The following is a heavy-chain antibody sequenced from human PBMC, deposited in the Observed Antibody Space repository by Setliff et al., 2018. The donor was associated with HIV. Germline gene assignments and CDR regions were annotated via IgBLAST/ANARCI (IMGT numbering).Heavy chain of an antibody. J-gene: IGHJ3*02. CDR3: ARNPCSGGSCPDAFDI. CDR1: GGSISSYY. Sequence: SETLSLTCTVSGGSISSYYWSWIRQPPGKGLEWIGYIYYSGSTNYNPSPKSRVTISVDTSKNQLSLKLSSVTAADTAVYYCARNPCSGGSCPDAFDIWGQGTMVTVSS. V-gene: IGHV4-59*01. D-gene: IGHD2-15*01. CDR2: IYYSGST.